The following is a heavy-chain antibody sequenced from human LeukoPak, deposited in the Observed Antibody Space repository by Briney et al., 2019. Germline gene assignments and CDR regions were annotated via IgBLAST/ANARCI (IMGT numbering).Heavy chain of an antibody. J-gene: IGHJ4*02. Sequence: GESLKISCKGSGYSFTSYWIGWVRQMPGKGLEWMGIIYPGDSDTRYSPSFQGQVTISADKSVSTAYLQWSSLKASDTAMYYCARQVDGYITPFDFWGQGTLVTVSS. D-gene: IGHD5-24*01. CDR1: GYSFTSYW. V-gene: IGHV5-51*01. CDR3: ARQVDGYITPFDF. CDR2: IYPGDSDT.